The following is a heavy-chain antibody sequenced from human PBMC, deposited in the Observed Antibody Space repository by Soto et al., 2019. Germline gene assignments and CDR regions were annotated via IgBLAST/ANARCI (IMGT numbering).Heavy chain of an antibody. CDR1: GGSISRFY. J-gene: IGHJ5*02. V-gene: IGHV4-59*01. Sequence: SETLSLTSTVPGGSISRFYWSWLRQPPGKGLEWIGYIYYSGSTNYNPSLKSRVTISVDTSKNQFSLKLSSVTAADTAVYYCARENAVSGDWFDPWGQGTLVTVS. CDR2: IYYSGST. CDR3: ARENAVSGDWFDP. D-gene: IGHD2-8*01.